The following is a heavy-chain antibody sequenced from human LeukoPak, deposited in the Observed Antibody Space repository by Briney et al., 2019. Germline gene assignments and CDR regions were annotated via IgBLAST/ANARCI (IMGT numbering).Heavy chain of an antibody. D-gene: IGHD5-18*01. V-gene: IGHV4-59*08. CDR3: ARNVDTAMTYYFDY. CDR2: LYYSGST. Sequence: SETLSLTCTVSGGSISSYYWSWIRQPPGKGLEWIGCLYYSGSTNYNPSLKSRVTISVDTSKNQFSLKLSSVTAADTAVYYCARNVDTAMTYYFDYWGQGTLVTVSS. J-gene: IGHJ4*02. CDR1: GGSISSYY.